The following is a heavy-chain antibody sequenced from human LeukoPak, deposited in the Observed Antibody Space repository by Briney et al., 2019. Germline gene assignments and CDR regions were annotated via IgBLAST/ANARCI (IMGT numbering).Heavy chain of an antibody. Sequence: GGSLRLSCAASGFTFSSYWMHWVRQAPGKGLVWVSRINSDGSSTSYADSVKGRFTISRDNAKNTLYLQMNSLRAEDTAVYYCARVAPTYCGGDYYPDWGQGTLVTVSS. V-gene: IGHV3-74*01. J-gene: IGHJ4*02. CDR1: GFTFSSYW. CDR3: ARVAPTYCGGDYYPD. CDR2: INSDGSST. D-gene: IGHD2-21*02.